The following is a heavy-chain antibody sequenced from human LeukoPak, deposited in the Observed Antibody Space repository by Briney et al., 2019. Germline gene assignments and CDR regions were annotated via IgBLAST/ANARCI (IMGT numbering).Heavy chain of an antibody. CDR2: INPSGGST. CDR1: GYTFTSYY. D-gene: IGHD2-2*01. J-gene: IGHJ6*02. V-gene: IGHV1-46*01. CDR3: ARIGPYCSSTSCYGGYGMDV. Sequence: ASVKVSCKASGYTFTSYYMHWVRQAPGQGLEWMGIINPSGGSTSYAQKFQGRVTMTRDTSTSTVYMELSSLRSEDTAVYYCARIGPYCSSTSCYGGYGMDVWGQGTTVTVSS.